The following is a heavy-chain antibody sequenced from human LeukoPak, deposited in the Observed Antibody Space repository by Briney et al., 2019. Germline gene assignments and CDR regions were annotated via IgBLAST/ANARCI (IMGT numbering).Heavy chain of an antibody. J-gene: IGHJ3*02. CDR2: IYYSGST. Sequence: PSETLSLTCAVSGGSISSSSRYWGWIRQPPGKGLEWIGYIYYSGSTNYNPSLKSRVTISVDTSKNQFSLKLSSVTAADTAVYYCARDLTGNDAFDIWGQGTMVTVSS. CDR1: GGSISSSSRY. D-gene: IGHD1-20*01. CDR3: ARDLTGNDAFDI. V-gene: IGHV4-61*01.